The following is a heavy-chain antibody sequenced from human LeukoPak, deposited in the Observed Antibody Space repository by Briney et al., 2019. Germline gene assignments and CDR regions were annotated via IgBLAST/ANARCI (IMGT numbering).Heavy chain of an antibody. V-gene: IGHV1-69*05. CDR2: IIPIFGTA. D-gene: IGHD3-22*01. Sequence: VASVKVSCKASGGTFSSYAISWVRQAPGQGREWMGGIIPIFGTANYAQKFQGRVTITTDESTSTAYMELSSLRSEDTAVYYCARAKRAYYYDSSGYAQCWDYWGQGTLVTVSS. J-gene: IGHJ4*02. CDR1: GGTFSSYA. CDR3: ARAKRAYYYDSSGYAQCWDY.